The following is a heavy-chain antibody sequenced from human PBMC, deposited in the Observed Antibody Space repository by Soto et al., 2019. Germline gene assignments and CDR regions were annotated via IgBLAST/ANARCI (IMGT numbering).Heavy chain of an antibody. V-gene: IGHV5-10-1*01. D-gene: IGHD2-2*01. CDR2: IDPSDSYT. CDR3: ARRDCSSTSCPPWDYYGMDV. CDR1: GYSFPSYW. Sequence: GEALKISCKGSGYSFPSYWISWVRQRPGEGLEWMGRIDPSDSYTNYSPSFQGHVTISADKSISTAYLQWSSLKASDTAMYYCARRDCSSTSCPPWDYYGMDVWGQGTTVTVSS. J-gene: IGHJ6*02.